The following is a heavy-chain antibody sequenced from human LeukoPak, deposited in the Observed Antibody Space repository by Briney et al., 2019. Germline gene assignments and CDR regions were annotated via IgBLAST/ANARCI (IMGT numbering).Heavy chain of an antibody. D-gene: IGHD6-13*01. J-gene: IGHJ4*02. V-gene: IGHV1-24*01. CDR2: FDPEDGET. CDR3: AKALERYTSRHFDS. CDR1: GYTLTELS. Sequence: GASVKVSCKVSGYTLTELSMHWVRQAPGKGLEWMGGFDPEDGETIYAQKFQGRVTMTEDTSTDTAYMELSSLRSEDTAVYYCAKALERYTSRHFDSWGQGTLVTVSS.